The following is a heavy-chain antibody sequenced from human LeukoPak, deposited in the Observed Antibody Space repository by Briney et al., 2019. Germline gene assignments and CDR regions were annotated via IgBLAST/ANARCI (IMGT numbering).Heavy chain of an antibody. CDR1: GFTVSSNY. J-gene: IGHJ4*02. Sequence: GGSLRLSCAASGFTVSSNYMSWVRQAPGKGLEWVSGISWNSGSIGYADSVKGRFTISRDNAKQSLSLQMNSLRAEDTAVYYCATGSQIREPDYWGQGTLVTVSS. V-gene: IGHV3-11*01. CDR3: ATGSQIREPDY. CDR2: ISWNSGSI. D-gene: IGHD3-10*01.